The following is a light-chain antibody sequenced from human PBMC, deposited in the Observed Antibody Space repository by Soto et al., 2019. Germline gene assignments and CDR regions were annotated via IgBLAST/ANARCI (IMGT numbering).Light chain of an antibody. J-gene: IGKJ2*01. CDR1: HDIRNS. Sequence: IQMTQSPSSLSASIGDRVTITCHASHDIRNSLNWYQQTPGKAPKLLIYGASTLERGVPSRFSGSGSGTEFTLTISSLQPDDFATYYCQQYNTYSFGQGTHLEIK. CDR3: QQYNTYS. CDR2: GAS. V-gene: IGKV1-5*03.